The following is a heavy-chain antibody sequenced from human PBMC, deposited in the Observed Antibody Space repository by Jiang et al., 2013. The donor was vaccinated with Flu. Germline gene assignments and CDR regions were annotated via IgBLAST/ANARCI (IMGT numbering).Heavy chain of an antibody. J-gene: IGHJ6*02. Sequence: SGAEVKKPGASVKVSCKASGYTFTGYYMHWVRQAPGQGLEWMGWINPNSGGTNYAQKFQGWVTMTRDTSISTAYMELSRLRSDDTAVYYCARGPAFASSWLYYYYGMDVWGQGTTVTVSS. CDR1: GYTFTGYY. V-gene: IGHV1-2*04. D-gene: IGHD6-13*01. CDR3: ARGPAFASSWLYYYYGMDV. CDR2: INPNSGGT.